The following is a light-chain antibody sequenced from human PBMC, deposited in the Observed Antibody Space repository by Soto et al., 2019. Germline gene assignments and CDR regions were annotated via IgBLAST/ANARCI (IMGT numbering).Light chain of an antibody. Sequence: EILMTQSPSTLAVSPGERATLSCRASQSVSSNLAWYQQKPGQAPRLLIYGASTRATGIPATFSGSGPGTDFTLTISSLQSEDFALYYCQQYNNWTPITFGGGTRWIS. CDR2: GAS. J-gene: IGKJ4*01. CDR3: QQYNNWTPIT. CDR1: QSVSSN. V-gene: IGKV3-15*01.